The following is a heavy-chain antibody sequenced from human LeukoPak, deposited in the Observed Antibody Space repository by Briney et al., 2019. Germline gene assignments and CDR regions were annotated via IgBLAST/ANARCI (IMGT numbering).Heavy chain of an antibody. J-gene: IGHJ4*02. CDR2: IWYDGSDK. D-gene: IGHD7-27*01. CDR3: ARSSTNWGSFDY. Sequence: GGSLRLSCAASGFTFSSFGMHWVRQAPGKGLEWVAAIWYDGSDKYYADSLRGRFTISRDNSKNTLYLQMNSLRAEDTAVYYCARSSTNWGSFDYWGQGTLVTVSS. CDR1: GFTFSSFG. V-gene: IGHV3-33*01.